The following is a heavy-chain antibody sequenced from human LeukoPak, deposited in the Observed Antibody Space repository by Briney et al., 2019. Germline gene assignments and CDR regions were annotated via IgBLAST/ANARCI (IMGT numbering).Heavy chain of an antibody. Sequence: SETLSLTCAVYGGSFSGYYWSWLRQPPGKGLEGIGEINHSGSTNYNPSLTSRGTISVETTKNKFSLKLSSVTAADTAVYYCATLFWSGYYWGQGTLVTVSS. D-gene: IGHD3-3*01. V-gene: IGHV4-34*01. CDR3: ATLFWSGYY. CDR2: INHSGST. J-gene: IGHJ4*02. CDR1: GGSFSGYY.